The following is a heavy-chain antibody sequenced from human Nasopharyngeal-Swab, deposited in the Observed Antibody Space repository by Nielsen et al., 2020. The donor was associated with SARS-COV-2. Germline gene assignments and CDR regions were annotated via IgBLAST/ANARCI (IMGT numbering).Heavy chain of an antibody. V-gene: IGHV4-59*12. J-gene: IGHJ4*02. CDR1: GGSISSYY. Sequence: SETLSLTCAVYGGSISSYYWSWIRQPPGKGLEWIGYIYYSGSTNYNPSLKSRVTISVDTSKNQFSLKLSSVTAADTAVYYCARDGYYYDSSGGDYWGQGTLVTVSS. CDR3: ARDGYYYDSSGGDY. D-gene: IGHD3-22*01. CDR2: IYYSGST.